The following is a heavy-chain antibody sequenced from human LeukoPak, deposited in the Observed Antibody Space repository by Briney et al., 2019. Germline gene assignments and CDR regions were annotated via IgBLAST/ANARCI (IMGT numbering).Heavy chain of an antibody. CDR3: ARETSSSSVLLWFGELLSGYYYYMDV. CDR1: GDSVSSNSAA. D-gene: IGHD3-10*01. Sequence: SQTLSLTCAISGDSVSSNSAAWNWIRQSPSRGLEWPGRTYYRSKWYNDYAVSVKSRITINPDTSKNQFSLQLNSVTPEDTAVYYCARETSSSSVLLWFGELLSGYYYYMDVWGKGTTVTISS. J-gene: IGHJ6*03. V-gene: IGHV6-1*01. CDR2: TYYRSKWYN.